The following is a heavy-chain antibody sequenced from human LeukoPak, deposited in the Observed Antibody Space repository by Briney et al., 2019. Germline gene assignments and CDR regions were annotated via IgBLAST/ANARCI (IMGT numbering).Heavy chain of an antibody. V-gene: IGHV3-30*03. J-gene: IGHJ4*02. Sequence: PGGSLRLSCAASGFSFSSYGMHWVRQAPGKGLEWVAVISVDGSNEYYADSVKGRFTISRDNSKNTLFLQMSSLRPQDTAVYYCARDAPGGYYDFWSGYYTGSYFDYWGQGTLVTVSS. CDR1: GFSFSSYG. CDR3: ARDAPGGYYDFWSGYYTGSYFDY. D-gene: IGHD3-3*01. CDR2: ISVDGSNE.